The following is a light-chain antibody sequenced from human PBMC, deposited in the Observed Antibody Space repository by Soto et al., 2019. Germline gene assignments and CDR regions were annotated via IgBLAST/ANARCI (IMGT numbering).Light chain of an antibody. CDR1: SSDVGTYNY. CDR3: SSYTSSSTYV. Sequence: QSVLTQPPSASGSPGQSVTISCTGTSSDVGTYNYVSWYQQHPGKAPKLIIYDVSRRPSGVPDRFSGSKSGNTASLTVSGLRAEDEADYYCSSYTSSSTYVFGTGTKVTVL. CDR2: DVS. J-gene: IGLJ1*01. V-gene: IGLV2-8*01.